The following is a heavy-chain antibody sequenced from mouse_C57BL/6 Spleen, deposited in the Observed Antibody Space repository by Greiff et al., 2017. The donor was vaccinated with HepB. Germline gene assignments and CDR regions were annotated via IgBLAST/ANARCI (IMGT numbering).Heavy chain of an antibody. D-gene: IGHD2-2*01. CDR3: ARLEWLDY. CDR2: IYPGDGDT. V-gene: IGHV1-82*01. Sequence: VQLQQSGPELVKPGASVKISCKASGYAFSSSWMNWVKQRPGKGLEWIGRIYPGDGDTNYNGKFKGKATLTADKSSSTAYMQLSSLTSEDSAVYFCARLEWLDYWGQGTTLTVSS. CDR1: GYAFSSSW. J-gene: IGHJ2*01.